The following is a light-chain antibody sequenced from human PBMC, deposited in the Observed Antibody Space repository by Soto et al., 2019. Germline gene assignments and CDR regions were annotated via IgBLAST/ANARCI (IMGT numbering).Light chain of an antibody. Sequence: IQMIQSPSSLSPSVGDRITITCQATQDIRKYLNGYQQKPGKPPKXLIYDASSLETGVPSRFSGIASGTDCTLNLSSLQPEDGATYDCQQYDNLPLIFGQGTRLEIK. CDR3: QQYDNLPLI. CDR2: DAS. J-gene: IGKJ5*01. V-gene: IGKV1-33*01. CDR1: QDIRKY.